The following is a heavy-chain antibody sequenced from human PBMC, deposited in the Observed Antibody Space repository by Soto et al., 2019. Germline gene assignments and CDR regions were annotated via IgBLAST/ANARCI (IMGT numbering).Heavy chain of an antibody. J-gene: IGHJ4*02. CDR2: INAGNGNT. D-gene: IGHD3-10*01. CDR1: GYTFTSYA. V-gene: IGHV1-3*01. Sequence: GASVKVSCKASGYTFTSYAMHWVRQAPGQRLEWMGWINAGNGNTKYSQKFQGRVTITRDTSASTAYMELSSLRSEDTAVYYCARDGLNYGSGSYYNWNPYYFDYWGQGTLVTVS. CDR3: ARDGLNYGSGSYYNWNPYYFDY.